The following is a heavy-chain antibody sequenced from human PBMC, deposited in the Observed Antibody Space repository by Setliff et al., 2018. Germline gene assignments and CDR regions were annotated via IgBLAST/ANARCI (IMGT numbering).Heavy chain of an antibody. CDR1: GGTFSDYC. V-gene: IGHV4-34*01. Sequence: SETLSLTCAAYGGTFSDYCWTWIRQPPGKGLEWIGEINHRGNTNYNPSLKSRVTISVDKSTNQFSLKLNSVTAADTAVYYCVRTDYSDGRYSMDVWGKGTTVTVSS. D-gene: IGHD6-19*01. J-gene: IGHJ6*03. CDR3: VRTDYSDGRYSMDV. CDR2: INHRGNT.